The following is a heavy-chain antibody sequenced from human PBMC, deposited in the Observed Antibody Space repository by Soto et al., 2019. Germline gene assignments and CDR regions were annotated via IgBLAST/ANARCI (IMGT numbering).Heavy chain of an antibody. CDR1: GGSISSYY. V-gene: IGHV4-59*01. CDR3: AVSMVAAYYYGMDV. D-gene: IGHD3-10*01. Sequence: SETLSLTCTVSGGSISSYYWSWIRQPPGKGLEWIGYIYYSGSTNYNPSLKSRVTISVDTSKNQFSLKLSSVTAADTAVYHCAVSMVAAYYYGMDVWGQGTTVTLSS. J-gene: IGHJ6*02. CDR2: IYYSGST.